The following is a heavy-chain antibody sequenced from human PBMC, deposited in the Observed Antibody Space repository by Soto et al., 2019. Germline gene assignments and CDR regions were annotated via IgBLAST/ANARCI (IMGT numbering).Heavy chain of an antibody. CDR2: IYYSGSF. CDR3: ARGGGVTATFDY. J-gene: IGHJ4*02. D-gene: IGHD5-18*01. CDR1: GGSVSSGNYY. Sequence: SETLSLTCTVSGGSVSSGNYYWGWIRQPPGKGLEWIGYIYYSGSFNYNPSIKSRVTISVDTSKKYFSLRLKSMTAADTAVYYCARGGGVTATFDYWGRGTLVTVSS. V-gene: IGHV4-61*03.